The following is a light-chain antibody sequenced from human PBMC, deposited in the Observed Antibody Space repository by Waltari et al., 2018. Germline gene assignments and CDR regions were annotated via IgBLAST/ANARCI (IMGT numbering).Light chain of an antibody. CDR1: ESGGRA. CDR3: QHYLRLPVT. CDR2: GAS. Sequence: EIVLTQSPGTLSLAVGERATVSCRASESGGRALAWYQQKPGQAPRLILYGASTRATGIPDSFSGSGSETDFSLTISRLEPDDFAVYYCQHYLRLPVTFGQGTTVEI. V-gene: IGKV3-20*01. J-gene: IGKJ1*01.